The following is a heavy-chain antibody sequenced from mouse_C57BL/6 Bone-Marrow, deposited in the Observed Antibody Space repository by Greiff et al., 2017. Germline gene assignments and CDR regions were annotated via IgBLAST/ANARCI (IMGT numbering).Heavy chain of an antibody. Sequence: QVQLQQPGAELVKPGASVKMSCKASGYTFTSYWITWVKQRPGQGLEWIGDIYPGSGSTNYNEKFKSKATLTVDTSSSTAYMQLSSLTSEDSAVYYCARDSSGYYYAMDYWGQGTSGPVSS. CDR1: GYTFTSYW. V-gene: IGHV1-55*01. CDR3: ARDSSGYYYAMDY. J-gene: IGHJ4*01. CDR2: IYPGSGST. D-gene: IGHD3-2*02.